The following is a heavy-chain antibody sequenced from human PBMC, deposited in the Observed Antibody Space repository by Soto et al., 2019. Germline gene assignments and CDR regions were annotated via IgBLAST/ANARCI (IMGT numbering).Heavy chain of an antibody. J-gene: IGHJ3*02. CDR2: IKSKTDGGTT. D-gene: IGHD5-18*01. V-gene: IGHV3-15*01. CDR1: GFTFSNAW. CDR3: TTDNNVDTAMVWNAFDI. Sequence: EVQLVESGGGLVKPGGSLRLSCAASGFTFSNAWMSWVRQAPGKGLEWVGRIKSKTDGGTTDYAAPVKGRFTISRDDSKNTLYLQMNSLKTEDTDVYYCTTDNNVDTAMVWNAFDIWGQGTMVTVSS.